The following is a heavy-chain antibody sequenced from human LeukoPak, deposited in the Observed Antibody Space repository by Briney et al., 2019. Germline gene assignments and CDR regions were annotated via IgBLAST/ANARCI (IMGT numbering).Heavy chain of an antibody. CDR3: ARADPNASGYFYRFNWFDP. V-gene: IGHV4-59*01. CDR2: IYSSGST. D-gene: IGHD3-10*01. Sequence: NPSETLSLTCTVSGGSISSYYWNWVRRPPGKGLEWIGNIYSSGSTDYNPSLKSRVTISLDTSKFQFSLRLNSVTAADTAVYYCARADPNASGYFYRFNWFDPWGQGTLVTVSS. J-gene: IGHJ5*02. CDR1: GGSISSYY.